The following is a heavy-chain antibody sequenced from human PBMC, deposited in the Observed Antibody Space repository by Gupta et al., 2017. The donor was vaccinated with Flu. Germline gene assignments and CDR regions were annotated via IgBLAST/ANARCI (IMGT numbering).Heavy chain of an antibody. Sequence: YWSWIRQPPGKGLEWIGYIYYSGSTNYNPSLKSRVTISVDTSKNQFSLKLSSVTAADTAVYYCARHAVRFLEWLPYYFDYWGQGTLVTVSS. J-gene: IGHJ4*02. CDR2: IYYSGST. V-gene: IGHV4-59*08. CDR1: Y. D-gene: IGHD3-3*01. CDR3: ARHAVRFLEWLPYYFDY.